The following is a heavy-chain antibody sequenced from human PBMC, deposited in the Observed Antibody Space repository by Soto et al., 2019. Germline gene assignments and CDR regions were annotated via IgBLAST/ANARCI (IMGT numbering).Heavy chain of an antibody. Sequence: SETQSLTCTVSGGYISSYYWSWIRQPPGKGLEWIGYIYYSGSTNYNPSLKSRVTISVDTSKNQFSLKLSSVTAADTAVYYCARERADGGKIYWGQGTLVTVSS. J-gene: IGHJ4*02. D-gene: IGHD2-15*01. CDR3: ARERADGGKIY. CDR2: IYYSGST. CDR1: GGYISSYY. V-gene: IGHV4-59*12.